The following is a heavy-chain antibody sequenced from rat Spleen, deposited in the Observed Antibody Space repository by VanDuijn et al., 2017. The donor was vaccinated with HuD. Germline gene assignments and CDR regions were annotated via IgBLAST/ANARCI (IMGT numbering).Heavy chain of an antibody. CDR1: GFTFSNYG. Sequence: EVQLVESGGGLVQPGRSLKLSCAASGFTFSNYGMHWIRQAPTKGLEWVASISPSGGSTYYRDSGKGRFTISRDTAQSTLYLQMNSLRSDDTATYYCARGVADYWGRGALVTVSS. V-gene: IGHV5-19*01. J-gene: IGHJ3*01. CDR2: ISPSGGST. CDR3: ARGVADY.